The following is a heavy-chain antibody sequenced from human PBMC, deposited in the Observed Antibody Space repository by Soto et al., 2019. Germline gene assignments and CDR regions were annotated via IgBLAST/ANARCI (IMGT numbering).Heavy chain of an antibody. Sequence: ASVKVSCKASGGTFSSYAISWVRQAPGQGFEWMGGIIPIFGTANYAQKFQGRVTITADESTSTAYMELSSLRSEDTAVYYCARGPDQQLVLQSESFHHWGQGPLVTLSS. CDR1: GGTFSSYA. CDR2: IIPIFGTA. J-gene: IGHJ1*01. CDR3: ARGPDQQLVLQSESFHH. D-gene: IGHD6-13*01. V-gene: IGHV1-69*13.